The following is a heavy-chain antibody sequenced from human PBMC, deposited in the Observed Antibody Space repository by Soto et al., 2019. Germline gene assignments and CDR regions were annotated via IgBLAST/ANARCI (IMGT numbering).Heavy chain of an antibody. CDR3: ARMRKRGTSDWTQNDY. J-gene: IGHJ4*02. V-gene: IGHV2-70*01. CDR2: FEWGDEK. Sequence: SGPTLVNPTQTLTLICTVSGFPLTTTGRCVTCIRQRPGKALEWRALFEWGDEKNYNTSLMSRCTHSKDTSKNQLIRTMTNMEPVDTGTWFCARMRKRGTSDWTQNDYWGKGTLVTAS. CDR1: GFPLTTTGRC. D-gene: IGHD3-9*01.